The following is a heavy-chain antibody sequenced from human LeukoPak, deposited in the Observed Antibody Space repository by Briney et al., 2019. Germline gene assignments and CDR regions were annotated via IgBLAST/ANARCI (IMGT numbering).Heavy chain of an antibody. D-gene: IGHD3-10*01. V-gene: IGHV1-24*01. CDR2: FDPEDGET. CDR1: GYTLTELS. Sequence: ASVKVSCKVSGYTLTELSMQWVRQAPGKGLEWMGGFDPEDGETIYAQKFQGRVTMTRDTSISTAYMELSRLRSDDTAVYYCARGVAIRGQGLDYFDYWGQGTLVTVSS. J-gene: IGHJ4*02. CDR3: ARGVAIRGQGLDYFDY.